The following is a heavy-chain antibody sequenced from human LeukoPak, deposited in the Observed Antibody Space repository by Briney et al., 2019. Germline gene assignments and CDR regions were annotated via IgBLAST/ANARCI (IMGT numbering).Heavy chain of an antibody. CDR1: GFTFSSYE. D-gene: IGHD6-19*01. CDR2: ISSSGSTT. V-gene: IGHV3-48*03. J-gene: IGHJ4*02. CDR3: ARDPVDGVAGLDH. Sequence: GGSLRLSCAASGFTFSSYEMNWVRQAPGKGLEWVSYISSSGSTTYYADSVKGRFTISRDNAKNSLYLQINSLRAEDTAVYYCARDPVDGVAGLDHWGQGTLVTVSS.